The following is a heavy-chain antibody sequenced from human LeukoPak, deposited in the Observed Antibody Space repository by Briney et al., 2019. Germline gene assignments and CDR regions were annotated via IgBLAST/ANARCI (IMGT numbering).Heavy chain of an antibody. CDR3: AKALVPDYGVYWYFDL. D-gene: IGHD4-17*01. Sequence: PGRSLTLSCTASGFTFDDYDMHWLRQAPGGGREGVSGISWSSGSLGYADSVKGRFTISRDNAKNSLYLQMNSLRAEDTALYYCAKALVPDYGVYWYFDLWGRGTLVTVSS. CDR1: GFTFDDYD. J-gene: IGHJ2*01. CDR2: ISWSSGSL. V-gene: IGHV3-9*01.